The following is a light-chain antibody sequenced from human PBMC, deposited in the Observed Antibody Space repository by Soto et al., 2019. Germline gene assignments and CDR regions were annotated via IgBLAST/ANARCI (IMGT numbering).Light chain of an antibody. J-gene: IGKJ5*01. V-gene: IGKV3-20*01. CDR2: CVS. CDR1: QSVSSSY. CDR3: QQYGSSHT. Sequence: SPGTLSLSPGERATLSCRASQSVSSSYLAWYQQKHGQAPSFFIYCVSIRATGIPDRFSGSVSGSDFSLTISRLEPEDFAVYYCQQYGSSHTFGQGTRLEIK.